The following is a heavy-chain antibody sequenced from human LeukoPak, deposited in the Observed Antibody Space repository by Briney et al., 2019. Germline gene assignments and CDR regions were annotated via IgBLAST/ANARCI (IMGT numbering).Heavy chain of an antibody. Sequence: ASVKVSCKASGGTFSSYAISWVRQAPGQGLEWMGGIIPIFGTANYAQKFQGRVTITADESTSTAYMELSSLRSQDTAVYYCARVGCSGGSCYSFHDAFDIWGQGTMVTVSS. V-gene: IGHV1-69*13. J-gene: IGHJ3*02. CDR2: IIPIFGTA. CDR1: GGTFSSYA. CDR3: ARVGCSGGSCYSFHDAFDI. D-gene: IGHD2-15*01.